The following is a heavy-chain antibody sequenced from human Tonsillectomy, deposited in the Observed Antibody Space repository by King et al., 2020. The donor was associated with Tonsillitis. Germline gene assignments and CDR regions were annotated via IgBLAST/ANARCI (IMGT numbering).Heavy chain of an antibody. J-gene: IGHJ4*02. CDR2: IIGTGGST. CDR3: AKDPLDYGDYRYYFDY. V-gene: IGHV3-43*02. CDR1: GFTFVDHA. D-gene: IGHD4-17*01. Sequence: ESGGGVVQPGGSLRLSCAASGFTFVDHAMHWVRQAPGKGLEWVSLIIGTGGSTYYADSVRGRFLISRDNSKNSLYLLMNSLRTEDTALYYCAKDPLDYGDYRYYFDYWGQGTLVIVSS.